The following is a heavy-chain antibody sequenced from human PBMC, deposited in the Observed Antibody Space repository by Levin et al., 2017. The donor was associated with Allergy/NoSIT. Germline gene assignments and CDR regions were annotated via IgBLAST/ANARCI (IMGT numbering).Heavy chain of an antibody. CDR1: GGSISSGGYY. Sequence: SETLSLTCTVSGGSISSGGYYWSWIRQHPGKGLEWIGYIYYSGSTYYNPSLKSRVTISVDTSKNKFSLKLSSVTAAATAVYYCARGGRAITGTPWYFDLWGRGTLVTVSS. CDR2: IYYSGST. CDR3: ARGGRAITGTPWYFDL. D-gene: IGHD1/OR15-1a*01. V-gene: IGHV4-31*03. J-gene: IGHJ2*01.